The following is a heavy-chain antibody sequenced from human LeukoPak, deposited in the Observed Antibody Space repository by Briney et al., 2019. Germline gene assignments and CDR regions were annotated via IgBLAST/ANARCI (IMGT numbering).Heavy chain of an antibody. CDR3: ARSSVVGPTYYYYYGMDV. J-gene: IGHJ6*01. Sequence: PGGSLRLSCAASGFTVSSNYMSWVRQAPGKGLEWVSVIYSGGSTYYADSVKGRFTISRDNSKNTLYLQMNSLRAEDTAVYYCARSSVVGPTYYYYYGMDVWGQGTTVTVSS. V-gene: IGHV3-66*01. CDR1: GFTVSSNY. D-gene: IGHD2-15*01. CDR2: IYSGGST.